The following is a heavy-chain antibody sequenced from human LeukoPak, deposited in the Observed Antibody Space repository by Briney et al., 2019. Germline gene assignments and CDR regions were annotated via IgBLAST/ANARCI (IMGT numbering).Heavy chain of an antibody. CDR3: ARSTTMIVSDNWFDP. D-gene: IGHD3-22*01. V-gene: IGHV5-51*01. CDR1: GYSFTNYW. J-gene: IGHJ5*02. CDR2: IYPGDSDT. Sequence: GESLKISCKGSGYSFTNYWIGWVRQMPGKGLEWMGIIYPGDSDTRYSPSFQGQVTISADKSISTAYLQWSSLKASDTAMYYCARSTTMIVSDNWFDPWGQGTLVAVSS.